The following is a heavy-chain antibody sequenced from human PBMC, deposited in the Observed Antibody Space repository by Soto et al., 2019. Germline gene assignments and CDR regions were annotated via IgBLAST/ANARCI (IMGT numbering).Heavy chain of an antibody. V-gene: IGHV1-2*02. CDR1: GYTFTGYY. Sequence: ASVKVSCKASGYTFTGYYMHWLREAPGQGLEWMGWINPNSGGTNYAQKFQGRVTMTRDTSISTAYMELSRLRSDDTAVYYCAYYSSSSSGPHRADDAFDIWGQGTMVTVSS. J-gene: IGHJ3*02. CDR3: AYYSSSSSGPHRADDAFDI. CDR2: INPNSGGT. D-gene: IGHD6-6*01.